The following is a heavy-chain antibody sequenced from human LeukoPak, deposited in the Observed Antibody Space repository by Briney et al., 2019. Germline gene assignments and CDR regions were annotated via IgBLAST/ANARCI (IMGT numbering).Heavy chain of an antibody. CDR2: IYYSGST. J-gene: IGHJ6*03. CDR1: GGSITSDGYY. Sequence: SETLSLTCTVSGGSITSDGYYWGWIRQPPGMGLEWFGSIYYSGSTYYNPSLKSRVTISVDTSKKQFSLKLSSVTAADTAVYYCARETGSGWYEYYYYYMDVWGKGTTVTVSS. V-gene: IGHV4-39*02. D-gene: IGHD6-19*01. CDR3: ARETGSGWYEYYYYYMDV.